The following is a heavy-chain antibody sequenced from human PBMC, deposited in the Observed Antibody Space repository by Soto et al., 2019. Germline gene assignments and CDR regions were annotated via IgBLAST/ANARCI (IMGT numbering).Heavy chain of an antibody. Sequence: LQLQESGPGLVKPSETLSLTCTVSGGSITNSDYYWAWIRQPPGKGLEWIGSLHHSCGTYYHSSLRSRATIAADAPKNQLSLNLRSVTAADTAVYYCAKVMVGAPRHPDVDHWGQGALVIVSS. J-gene: IGHJ4*02. D-gene: IGHD2-15*01. V-gene: IGHV4-39*01. CDR1: GGSITNSDYY. CDR2: LHHSCGT. CDR3: AKVMVGAPRHPDVDH.